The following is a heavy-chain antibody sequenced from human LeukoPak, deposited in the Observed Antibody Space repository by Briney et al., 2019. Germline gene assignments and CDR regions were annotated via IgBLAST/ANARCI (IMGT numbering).Heavy chain of an antibody. D-gene: IGHD3-10*01. Sequence: ASVKVSCKASGYTFTSYDINWVRRATGQGLEWMGWMNPNSGNTGYAQKFQGRVTITRNTSISTAYMELSSLRSEDTAVYYCARGRIIRGTMVRGVYYFDYWGQGTLVTVSS. V-gene: IGHV1-8*03. J-gene: IGHJ4*02. CDR3: ARGRIIRGTMVRGVYYFDY. CDR1: GYTFTSYD. CDR2: MNPNSGNT.